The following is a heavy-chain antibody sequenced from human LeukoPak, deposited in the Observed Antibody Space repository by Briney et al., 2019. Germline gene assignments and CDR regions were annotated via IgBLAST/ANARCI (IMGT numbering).Heavy chain of an antibody. Sequence: SETLSRTCAVSGGSVSSDYWSWIRQPPGKGLEWIGEINHSGNTNYNPSLKSRVTISVDTSKNQFSLKLSSVTAADTAVYYCARGYGVFGPTNWFDPWGQGTLVTVSS. J-gene: IGHJ5*02. D-gene: IGHD3-10*01. CDR2: INHSGNT. CDR1: GGSVSSDY. CDR3: ARGYGVFGPTNWFDP. V-gene: IGHV4-34*01.